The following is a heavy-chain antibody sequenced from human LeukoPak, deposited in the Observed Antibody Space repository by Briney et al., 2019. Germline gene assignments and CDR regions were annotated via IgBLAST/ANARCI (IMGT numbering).Heavy chain of an antibody. CDR3: ARGYYDILTGYRHLSQ. J-gene: IGHJ4*02. V-gene: IGHV3-7*03. CDR1: GFTFSSYW. D-gene: IGHD3-9*01. Sequence: GGSLRLSCAASGFTFSSYWMSWVRQAPGKGLEWVANIKQDGSEKYYVDSVKGRFTISRDNAKNSLYLQMNSLRAEDTAVYYCARGYYDILTGYRHLSQWGQGTLVTVSS. CDR2: IKQDGSEK.